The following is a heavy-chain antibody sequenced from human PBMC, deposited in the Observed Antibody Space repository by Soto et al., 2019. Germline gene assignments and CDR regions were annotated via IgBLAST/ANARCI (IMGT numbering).Heavy chain of an antibody. CDR2: IVVGSGNT. V-gene: IGHV1-58*01. J-gene: IGHJ6*02. CDR1: GFTFTSSA. CDR3: ARGDKGDVYRYGPYPYYYCSMDV. Sequence: ASVKVSCKASGFTFTSSAVQWVRQARGQRLEWIGWIVVGSGNTNYAQKFQERVTITRDMSTSTAYMELSSLRSEDTAVYYCARGDKGDVYRYGPYPYYYCSMDVWGQGTTVTVSS. D-gene: IGHD5-18*01.